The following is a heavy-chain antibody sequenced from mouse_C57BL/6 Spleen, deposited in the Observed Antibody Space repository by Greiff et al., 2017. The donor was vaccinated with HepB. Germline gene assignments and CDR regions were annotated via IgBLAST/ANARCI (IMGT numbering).Heavy chain of an antibody. J-gene: IGHJ3*01. Sequence: VQLQQSGAELVRPGASVTLSCKASGYTFTDYEMHWVKQTPVHGLEWIGAIDPETGGTAYNQKFKGKAILTADKSSSTAYMELRSLTFEDSAVYYCTRSTGLAWFAYWGQGTLVTVSA. CDR3: TRSTGLAWFAY. CDR2: IDPETGGT. CDR1: GYTFTDYE. D-gene: IGHD4-1*01. V-gene: IGHV1-15*01.